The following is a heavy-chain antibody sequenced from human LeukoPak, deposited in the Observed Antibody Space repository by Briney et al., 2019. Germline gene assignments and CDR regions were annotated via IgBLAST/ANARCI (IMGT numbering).Heavy chain of an antibody. CDR1: GGSISSGSYY. CDR2: IYTSGST. Sequence: SQTLSLTCTVSGGSISSGSYYWSWIRQPAGKGLEWIGRIYTSGSTNYNPSLKSRVTISVDTSKNQFSLKLSSVTAADTAVYYCARGPTPPYWDYYYYMDVWGKGTTVTVSS. V-gene: IGHV4-61*02. D-gene: IGHD2-15*01. CDR3: ARGPTPPYWDYYYYMDV. J-gene: IGHJ6*03.